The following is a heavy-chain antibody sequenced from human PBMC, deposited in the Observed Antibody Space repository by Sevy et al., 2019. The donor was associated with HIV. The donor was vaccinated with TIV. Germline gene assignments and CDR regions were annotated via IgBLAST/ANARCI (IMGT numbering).Heavy chain of an antibody. V-gene: IGHV3-23*01. CDR3: AKDVSLAIFDAFDI. CDR1: GFTFSNYA. D-gene: IGHD3-16*02. J-gene: IGHJ3*02. Sequence: GGSLRLSCAASGFTFSNYAMSWVRQAPGKGLEWVSSISRSGSSIYYVDSVKGRFTISRDNSKNTLYLQMNSLRAKDTAVYYCAKDVSLAIFDAFDIWGQGTMVTVSS. CDR2: ISRSGSSI.